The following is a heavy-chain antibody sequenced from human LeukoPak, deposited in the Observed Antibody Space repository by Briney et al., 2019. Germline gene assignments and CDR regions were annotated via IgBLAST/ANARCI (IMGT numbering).Heavy chain of an antibody. Sequence: ASVKVSCKASGHTVTGYYMHWVRQAPGQGLEWMGWINPKSGGTNYAQKFQGRVTMTRDTSTSTAYMELSRLRSDDTAVYYCAREWLLHRYFDYWGQGTLVTVSS. D-gene: IGHD3-22*01. CDR1: GHTVTGYY. J-gene: IGHJ4*02. CDR3: AREWLLHRYFDY. V-gene: IGHV1-2*02. CDR2: INPKSGGT.